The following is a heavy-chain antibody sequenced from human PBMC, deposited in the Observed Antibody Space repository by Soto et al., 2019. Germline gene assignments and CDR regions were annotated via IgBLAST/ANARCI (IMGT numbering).Heavy chain of an antibody. CDR1: GDSISRYY. V-gene: IGHV4-59*01. Sequence: QVQLQESGPGLVKPSETLSLTCTVSGDSISRYYWSWIRLSPGKGLEWIGYIYYSGETNYNPSVKSRVSISVDRTKNQFSLKLSSVTAADTAVYYCAIDQGGKFLKGSGMDVWGQGTTVTVSS. CDR3: AIDQGGKFLKGSGMDV. CDR2: IYYSGET. J-gene: IGHJ6*02.